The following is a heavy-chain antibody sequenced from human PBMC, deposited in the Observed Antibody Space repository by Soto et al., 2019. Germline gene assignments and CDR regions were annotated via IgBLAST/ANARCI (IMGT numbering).Heavy chain of an antibody. CDR2: IYYSRRT. D-gene: IGHD2-21*02. J-gene: IGHJ4*02. CDR3: VRVGGDDCGGSGGFDY. CDR1: RGSIIDSF. Sequence: PSETLSLTWTFARGSIIDSFWTWIRQPPGKGLQWIGYIYYSRRTCYNPSLKSRVSISVDTSKNHLSLQRRSVTAAHTAVYYGVRVGGDDCGGSGGFDYWGQGTLVTVSS. V-gene: IGHV4-59*01.